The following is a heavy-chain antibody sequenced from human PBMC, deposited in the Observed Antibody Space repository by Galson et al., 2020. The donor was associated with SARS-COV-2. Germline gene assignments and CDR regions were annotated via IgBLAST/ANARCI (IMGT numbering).Heavy chain of an antibody. CDR2: ISSRSDYI. CDR3: ARSRPLSDYSGMDV. CDR1: GFTFSTYS. D-gene: IGHD6-6*01. Sequence: GESLKISCAASGFTFSTYSMSWVRQAPGKGLAWVSSISSRSDYIYYADSVKGRFTISRDNARNSLYLQMDSLSAEDTAVYYCARSRPLSDYSGMDVWGQGTTVTVSS. J-gene: IGHJ6*02. V-gene: IGHV3-21*06.